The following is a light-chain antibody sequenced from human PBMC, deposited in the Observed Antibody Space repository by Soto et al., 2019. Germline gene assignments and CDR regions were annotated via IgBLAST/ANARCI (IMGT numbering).Light chain of an antibody. CDR2: DVS. V-gene: IGLV2-14*01. CDR1: SSDVGGYNY. J-gene: IGLJ2*01. CDR3: SSYTSSKTVV. Sequence: QSVLTQPASVSGSPGQSITISCTGTSSDVGGYNYVSWYQQHPGKAPKLMIYDVSNRPSGVSNRFSGSKSGNTASLIISGLQAEDEADYYCSSYTSSKTVVFGGGTKVTVL.